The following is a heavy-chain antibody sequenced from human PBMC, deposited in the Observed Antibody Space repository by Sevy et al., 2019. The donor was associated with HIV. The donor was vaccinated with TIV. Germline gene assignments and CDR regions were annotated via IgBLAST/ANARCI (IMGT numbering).Heavy chain of an antibody. Sequence: GGSLRLSCAASGFTFSSYGMHWVRQAPGKGLEWVAFIRYDGSNKYYADSVKGRFTISRDNSKNTLYLQMNSLRAEDTAVYYCAKDQLQGYYYYGMYVWGQGTTVTVSS. CDR1: GFTFSSYG. CDR3: AKDQLQGYYYYGMYV. J-gene: IGHJ6*02. CDR2: IRYDGSNK. D-gene: IGHD1-26*01. V-gene: IGHV3-30*02.